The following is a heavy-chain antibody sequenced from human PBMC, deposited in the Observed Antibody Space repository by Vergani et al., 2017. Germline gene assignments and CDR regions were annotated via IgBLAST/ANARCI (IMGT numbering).Heavy chain of an antibody. D-gene: IGHD2-21*02. J-gene: IGHJ2*01. V-gene: IGHV4-61*02. Sequence: QVQLQESGPGLVKPSQTLSLTCTVSGGSISSGSYYWSWIRQPAGKGLEWIGRIYISGSTNYNPSLKSRVTISVDTSKNQFSLKLSSVTAADTAVYYCAGDGGGQYCGGDCPPVIGVYFDLWGRGTLVTVSS. CDR3: AGDGGGQYCGGDCPPVIGVYFDL. CDR1: GGSISSGSYY. CDR2: IYISGST.